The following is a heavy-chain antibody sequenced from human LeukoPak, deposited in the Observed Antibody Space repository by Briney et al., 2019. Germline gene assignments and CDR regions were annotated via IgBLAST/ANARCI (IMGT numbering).Heavy chain of an antibody. Sequence: GGSLRLSCAASGFTFDDCAMHWVRQAPGKGLEWVSGISWNSGSIGYADSAKGRFTISRDNAKNSLYLQMNSLRAEDMALYYCAKDGEHYGSGSYLWFDPWGQGTLVTVSS. V-gene: IGHV3-9*03. CDR2: ISWNSGSI. D-gene: IGHD3-10*01. J-gene: IGHJ5*02. CDR3: AKDGEHYGSGSYLWFDP. CDR1: GFTFDDCA.